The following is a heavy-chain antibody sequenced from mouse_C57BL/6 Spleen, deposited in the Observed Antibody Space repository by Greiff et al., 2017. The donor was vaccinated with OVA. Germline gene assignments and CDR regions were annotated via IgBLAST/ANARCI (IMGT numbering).Heavy chain of an antibody. CDR3: ARLRGDYYGSSDV. V-gene: IGHV1-69*01. Sequence: QVQLQQPGAELVMPGASVKLSCKASGYTFTSYWMHWVKQRPGQGLVWIGEIDPSDSYTNYNQKFKGKSTLTVDKSSSTAYMQLSSLTSEDSAVYYCARLRGDYYGSSDVWGTRTTVTVSS. CDR2: IDPSDSYT. J-gene: IGHJ1*03. D-gene: IGHD1-1*01. CDR1: GYTFTSYW.